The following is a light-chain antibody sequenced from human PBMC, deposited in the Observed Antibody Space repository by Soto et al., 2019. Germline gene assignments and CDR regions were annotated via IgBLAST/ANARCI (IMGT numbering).Light chain of an antibody. CDR3: SSYTTSSTPVV. CDR2: DVS. V-gene: IGLV2-14*01. CDR1: SSGVGGYNY. J-gene: IGLJ2*01. Sequence: QSVLTQPASVSGSPGQSITISCTGTSSGVGGYNYVSWYQQYPGKAPKLMIYDVSNRPSGVSNRFSGSKSGNTASLTISGLQAEDEADYYCSSYTTSSTPVVFGGGTKLTVL.